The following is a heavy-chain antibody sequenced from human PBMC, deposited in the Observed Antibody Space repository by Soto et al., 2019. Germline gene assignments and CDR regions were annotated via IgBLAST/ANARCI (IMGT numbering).Heavy chain of an antibody. V-gene: IGHV4-59*01. J-gene: IGHJ6*02. CDR3: ARAEAGDYYYGMDV. Sequence: ASETLSLTCTVSGGSISSYYWSWIRQPPGKGLEWIGYIYYSGSTNYNPSLKSRVTISVDTSKNQFSLKLSSVTAADTAVYYCARAEAGDYYYGMDVWGQGTTVTVSS. CDR1: GGSISSYY. D-gene: IGHD3-10*01. CDR2: IYYSGST.